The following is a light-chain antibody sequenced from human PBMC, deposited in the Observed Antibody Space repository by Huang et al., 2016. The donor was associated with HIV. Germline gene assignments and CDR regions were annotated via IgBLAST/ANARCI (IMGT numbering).Light chain of an antibody. J-gene: IGKJ4*01. V-gene: IGKV1-39*01. CDR1: QTISPF. CDR2: AAS. Sequence: DIQMTQSPSSLSASVGDRISITCRASQTISPFLNWYQQKPGKAPKLLIYAASNLQSGVSSRFSGTGSGTLFTLTVTGLLPDDFATYFCQQTSSVPLTFGGGTKVEMK. CDR3: QQTSSVPLT.